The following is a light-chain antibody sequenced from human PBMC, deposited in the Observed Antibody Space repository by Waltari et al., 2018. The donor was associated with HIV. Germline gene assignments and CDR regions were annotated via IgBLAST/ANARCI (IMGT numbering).Light chain of an antibody. Sequence: QSVLTQPPSVSAAPGQKVTISCSGSTSNIGNKYVSWYRQLPGTAPKLLIYVNNKRPSGIPDRFSGSKSGTSATLDITGLQTGDEADYYCEAWDSTLSAVLFGGGTKVTVL. CDR2: VNN. CDR3: EAWDSTLSAVL. V-gene: IGLV1-51*01. J-gene: IGLJ2*01. CDR1: TSNIGNKY.